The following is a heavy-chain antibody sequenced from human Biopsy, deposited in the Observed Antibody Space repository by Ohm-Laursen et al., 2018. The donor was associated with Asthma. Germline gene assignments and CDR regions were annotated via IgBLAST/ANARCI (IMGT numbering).Heavy chain of an antibody. CDR3: ARTYYDFLTGQVKDVFGV. J-gene: IGHJ3*01. Sequence: EASVKVSCKASGYNFISFAIHWVRQAPGQGLEWMGWVNTGNGDTKYSQKFQGRVTITRDTSASTAYMELRSLRSEDTATYYRARTYYDFLTGQVKDVFGVWGQGTMVTVSS. D-gene: IGHD3-9*01. V-gene: IGHV1-3*04. CDR2: VNTGNGDT. CDR1: GYNFISFA.